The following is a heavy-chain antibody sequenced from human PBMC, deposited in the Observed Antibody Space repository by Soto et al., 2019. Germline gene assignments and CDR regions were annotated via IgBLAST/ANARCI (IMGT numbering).Heavy chain of an antibody. D-gene: IGHD3-16*01. V-gene: IGHV3-33*01. CDR2: IWSDGSKE. CDR3: ARDQVWPGNGLDV. J-gene: IGHJ6*02. Sequence: GGSLRLSCAASGFRFSRHGVHWVRQAPGRGLEWVAVIWSDGSKEYYADSVKGRFSISRDNSKNTVSLQMNSLRSEDTAVYYCARDQVWPGNGLDVRGQGTTVTVSS. CDR1: GFRFSRHG.